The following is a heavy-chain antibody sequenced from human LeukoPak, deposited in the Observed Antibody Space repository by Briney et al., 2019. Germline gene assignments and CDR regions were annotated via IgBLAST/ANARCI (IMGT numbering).Heavy chain of an antibody. CDR2: ISSSSSYI. D-gene: IGHD4-17*01. CDR3: TVTAVYYYYGMDV. V-gene: IGHV3-21*01. J-gene: IGHJ6*02. Sequence: GGSLRLSCAASGFTFSSYSMDWVRQAPGKGLEWVSSISSSSSYIYYADSVKGRFTISRDNAKNSLYLQMNSLRAEDTAVYYCTVTAVYYYYGMDVWGQGTTVTVSS. CDR1: GFTFSSYS.